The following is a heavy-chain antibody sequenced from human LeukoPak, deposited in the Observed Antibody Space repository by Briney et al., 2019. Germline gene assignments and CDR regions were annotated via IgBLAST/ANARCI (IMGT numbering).Heavy chain of an antibody. CDR3: ARDTRWNAFDI. J-gene: IGHJ3*02. D-gene: IGHD4-23*01. CDR2: IYYSGST. CDR1: GGSISSYY. V-gene: IGHV4-59*01. Sequence: SETLSLTCSVSGGSISSYYWSWFRQPPGKGLEWIGYIYYSGSTHYHPSLRSRVTISVASSKTLFSLNLSSVTAADTAVYYCARDTRWNAFDILGQGTMVTVS.